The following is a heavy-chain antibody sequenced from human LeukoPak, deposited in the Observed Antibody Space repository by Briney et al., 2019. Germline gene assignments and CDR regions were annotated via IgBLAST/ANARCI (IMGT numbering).Heavy chain of an antibody. CDR2: IYYSGST. Sequence: PGGSLRLSCAASGFTFSSYWMSWIRQPPGKGLEWIGYIYYSGSTNYNPSLKSRVTISVDTSKNQFSLKLSSVTAADTAVYYCARGVVIAPQTFDYWGQGTLVTVSS. CDR1: GFTFSSYW. J-gene: IGHJ4*02. V-gene: IGHV4-59*01. D-gene: IGHD2-21*01. CDR3: ARGVVIAPQTFDY.